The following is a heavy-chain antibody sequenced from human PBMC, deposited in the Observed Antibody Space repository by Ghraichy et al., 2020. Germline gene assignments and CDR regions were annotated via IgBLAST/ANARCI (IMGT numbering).Heavy chain of an antibody. D-gene: IGHD2-21*02. Sequence: GGSLRLSCAASGFTFSSYWMSWVRQAPGKGLEWVANIKQDGSEKYYVDSVKGRFTISRDNAKNSLYLQMNSLRAEDTAVYYCARDPSLVVVTAQRSNWFDPWGQGTLVTVSS. CDR3: ARDPSLVVVTAQRSNWFDP. J-gene: IGHJ5*02. CDR2: IKQDGSEK. CDR1: GFTFSSYW. V-gene: IGHV3-7*03.